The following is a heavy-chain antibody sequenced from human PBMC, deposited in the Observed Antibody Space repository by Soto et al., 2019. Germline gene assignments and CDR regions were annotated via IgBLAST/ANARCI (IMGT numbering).Heavy chain of an antibody. CDR2: IYPGDSDT. Sequence: EVQLVQSGAEVKKPGESLKISCKGSGYSFTSYWIGWVRQMPGKGLECMGIIYPGDSDTRYSPSFQGQVTTSAAKSISPAYLQSSSLKAADTAMYYCASPTNRGNNYYGMDVWGQGTTVTV. D-gene: IGHD7-27*01. V-gene: IGHV5-51*03. J-gene: IGHJ6*02. CDR3: ASPTNRGNNYYGMDV. CDR1: GYSFTSYW.